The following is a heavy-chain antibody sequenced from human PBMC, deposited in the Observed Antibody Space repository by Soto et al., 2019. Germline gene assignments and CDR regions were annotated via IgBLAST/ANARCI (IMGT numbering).Heavy chain of an antibody. D-gene: IGHD6-6*01. CDR1: GGSISSGGYY. CDR3: ARVGSEYSSSSHDQYYFDY. V-gene: IGHV4-31*03. Sequence: SETLSLTCTVSGGSISSGGYYWSWIRQHPGKGLEWIGYIYYSGSTYYNPSLKSRVTISVDTSKNQFSLKLSSVTAADTAVYYCARVGSEYSSSSHDQYYFDYWGQGTLVTVSS. J-gene: IGHJ4*02. CDR2: IYYSGST.